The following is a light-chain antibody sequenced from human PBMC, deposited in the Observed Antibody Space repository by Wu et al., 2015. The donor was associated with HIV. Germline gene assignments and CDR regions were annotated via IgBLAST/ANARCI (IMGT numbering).Light chain of an antibody. CDR1: RSVNSL. Sequence: EVVLTQFPATLSLSPGERATLSCRASRSVNSLLAWYQQKPGQAPRLLIYAASQKATGIPARFSGRGSGTDFTLTISSLEPEDFAIYYCHQSSDWPLTFGQGTRLDIK. J-gene: IGKJ5*01. CDR2: AAS. V-gene: IGKV3-11*01. CDR3: HQSSDWPLT.